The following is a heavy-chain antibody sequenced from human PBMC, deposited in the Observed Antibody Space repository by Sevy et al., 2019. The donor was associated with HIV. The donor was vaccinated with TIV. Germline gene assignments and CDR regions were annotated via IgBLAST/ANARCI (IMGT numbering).Heavy chain of an antibody. J-gene: IGHJ6*03. D-gene: IGHD3-10*01. CDR2: IYTSGST. CDR1: GGSISRYY. CDR3: ARALLMVRGVNRYYYMDV. V-gene: IGHV4-4*07. Sequence: SETLSLTCTVSGGSISRYYWSWIRQPAGKGLEWIGRIYTSGSTNYNPSLKSRVTMSVDTSKNQFSLKLSSVTAADTAVYYCARALLMVRGVNRYYYMDVWGKGTTVTVSS.